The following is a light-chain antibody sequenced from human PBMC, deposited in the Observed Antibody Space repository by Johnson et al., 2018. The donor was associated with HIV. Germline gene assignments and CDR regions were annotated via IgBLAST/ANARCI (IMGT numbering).Light chain of an antibody. CDR2: DNN. J-gene: IGLJ1*01. Sequence: QSVLTQPPSVSAAPGQKVTISCSGSSSNIGNNYVSWYQQLPGTAPKLLIYDNNKLPSGIPDRFSGSKSGTSATLGITGLKTGDEANSYCGMWDSSLSAYVFGTGTTVTVL. CDR1: SSNIGNNY. CDR3: GMWDSSLSAYV. V-gene: IGLV1-51*01.